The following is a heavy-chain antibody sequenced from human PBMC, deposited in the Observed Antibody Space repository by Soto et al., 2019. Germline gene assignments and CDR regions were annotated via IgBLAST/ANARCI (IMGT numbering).Heavy chain of an antibody. J-gene: IGHJ4*02. Sequence: ASVKVSCKASGYTFTGYYMHWVRQAPGQGLEWMGWINPNSGGTNYAQKFQGWVTMTRDTSISTAYMELSRLRSDDTAVYYCARRPMVAATSIDYWGQGTLVTVSS. D-gene: IGHD2-15*01. V-gene: IGHV1-2*04. CDR3: ARRPMVAATSIDY. CDR2: INPNSGGT. CDR1: GYTFTGYY.